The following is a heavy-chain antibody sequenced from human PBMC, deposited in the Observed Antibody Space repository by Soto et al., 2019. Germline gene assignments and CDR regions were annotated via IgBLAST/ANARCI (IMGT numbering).Heavy chain of an antibody. CDR3: AGAAARRGDIDY. J-gene: IGHJ4*02. Sequence: EVQLVESGGGLVQPGGSLRLPFAASGSTVRGNYMSWVRQAPGKGLEWVSVLYSGGTTFYVDSVKGRFTISRHNSKNTLYLQMDSLRADDTAVYYCAGAAARRGDIDYWGQGTLVTVSS. CDR2: LYSGGTT. V-gene: IGHV3-53*04. D-gene: IGHD6-6*01. CDR1: GSTVRGNY.